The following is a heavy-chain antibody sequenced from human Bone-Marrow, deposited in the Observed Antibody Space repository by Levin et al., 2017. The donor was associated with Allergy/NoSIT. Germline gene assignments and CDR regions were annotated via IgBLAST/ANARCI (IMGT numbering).Heavy chain of an antibody. CDR3: AKDSGRPDYFDS. CDR1: GFMFSGYG. V-gene: IGHV3-30*18. D-gene: IGHD3-10*01. Sequence: QAGGSLRLSCAASGFMFSGYGMHWVRRAPGKGLEWVAKIAYDGGNIYYADFVKGRFTISRDNSKNTLYLQMDSLRAEDTATYYCAKDSGRPDYFDSWGQGTLVTVSS. J-gene: IGHJ4*02. CDR2: IAYDGGNI.